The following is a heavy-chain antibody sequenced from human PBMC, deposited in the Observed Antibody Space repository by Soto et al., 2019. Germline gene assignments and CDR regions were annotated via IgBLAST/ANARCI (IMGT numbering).Heavy chain of an antibody. CDR3: ARVVLVGLHWYFDL. Sequence: VSLRLSYAASGFPFSSYSMNWVRQAPGKGLEWVSYISSSSSTIYYADSVKGRFTISRDNAKNSLYLQMNSLRDEDTAVYYCARVVLVGLHWYFDLWGRGTLVTVSS. CDR1: GFPFSSYS. CDR2: ISSSSSTI. J-gene: IGHJ2*01. D-gene: IGHD1-26*01. V-gene: IGHV3-48*02.